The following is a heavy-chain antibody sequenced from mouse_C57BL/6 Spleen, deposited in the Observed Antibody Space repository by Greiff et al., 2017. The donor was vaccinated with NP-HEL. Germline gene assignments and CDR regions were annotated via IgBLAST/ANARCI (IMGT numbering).Heavy chain of an antibody. V-gene: IGHV1-64*01. D-gene: IGHD2-3*01. J-gene: IGHJ4*01. CDR2: IHPNSGST. CDR3: APIYDGYYDYAMDY. Sequence: QVHVKQSGAELVKPGASVKLSCKASGYTFTSYWMHWVKQRPGQGLEWIGMIHPNSGSTNYNEKFKSKATLTVDKSSSTAYMQLSSLTSEDSAVYYCAPIYDGYYDYAMDYWGQGTSVTVSS. CDR1: GYTFTSYW.